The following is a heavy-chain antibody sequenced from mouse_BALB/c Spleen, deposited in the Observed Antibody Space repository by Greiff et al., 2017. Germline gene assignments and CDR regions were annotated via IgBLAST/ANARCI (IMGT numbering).Heavy chain of an antibody. Sequence: EVMLVESGGGLVKPGGSLKLSCAASGFTFSSYAMSWVRQSPEKRLEWVAEISSGGSYTYYPDTVTGRFAISRDNAKNTLYLEMSSLRSEETAMYYCARAPSTGSFDYWGQGTTLTVSS. V-gene: IGHV5-9-4*01. J-gene: IGHJ2*01. CDR2: ISSGGSYT. CDR3: ARAPSTGSFDY. D-gene: IGHD4-1*02. CDR1: GFTFSSYA.